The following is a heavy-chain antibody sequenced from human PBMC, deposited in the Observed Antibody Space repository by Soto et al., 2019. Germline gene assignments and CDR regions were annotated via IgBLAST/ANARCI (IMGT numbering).Heavy chain of an antibody. J-gene: IGHJ5*02. CDR2: IIPVFDTT. Sequence: QVQLVQSGVEVKKPGSSVKVSCKASGGTFSSYGISWVRQAPGQGLEWMGGIIPVFDTTDYAQKFQDRVTITADESTHTAYMELRSLRSEDTAVYYCARETEDWFAPWGQGTLVTVSS. D-gene: IGHD2-15*01. CDR3: ARETEDWFAP. V-gene: IGHV1-69*12. CDR1: GGTFSSYG.